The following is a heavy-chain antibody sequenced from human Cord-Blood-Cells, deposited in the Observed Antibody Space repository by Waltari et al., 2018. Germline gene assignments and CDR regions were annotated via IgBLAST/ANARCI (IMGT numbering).Heavy chain of an antibody. Sequence: QVQLVQSGAEVKKPGASVKVSCKASGYTFTGYYMHWVRQAPGQGLEWMGWINPSSGGKNYAQKFQGWVTMTRDTSISTAYMELSRLRSDDTAVYYCARAGPALSGWYDYWGQGTLVTVSS. V-gene: IGHV1-2*04. CDR3: ARAGPALSGWYDY. CDR1: GYTFTGYY. J-gene: IGHJ4*02. CDR2: INPSSGGK. D-gene: IGHD6-19*01.